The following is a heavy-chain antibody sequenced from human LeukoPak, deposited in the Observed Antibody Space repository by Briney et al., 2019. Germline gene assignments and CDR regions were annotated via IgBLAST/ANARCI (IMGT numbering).Heavy chain of an antibody. Sequence: KTSETLSLTCAVYGGSFSGYYWSWIRQPPGKGLEWIGEINHSGSTNYNPSLKSRVTISVDTSKNQFSLKLSSVTAADTAVYYCARDVDSDGSYSDYWGQGTLVTVSS. CDR3: ARDVDSDGSYSDY. D-gene: IGHD1-26*01. CDR2: INHSGST. J-gene: IGHJ4*02. V-gene: IGHV4-34*01. CDR1: GGSFSGYY.